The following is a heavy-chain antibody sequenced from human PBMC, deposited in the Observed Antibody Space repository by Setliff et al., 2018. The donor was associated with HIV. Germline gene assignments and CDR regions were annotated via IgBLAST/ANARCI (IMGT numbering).Heavy chain of an antibody. Sequence: PSETLSLTCTVSGGPISSTNYFWGWIRQPPGKGLEWIGTIYYHGSTYYNPSLKSRVTISIDTSKNQFSLQLTSVTAADTAVYYCVNPSGAMGDFDSWGQGTLVTVSS. CDR2: IYYHGST. CDR1: GGPISSTNYF. CDR3: VNPSGAMGDFDS. J-gene: IGHJ4*02. D-gene: IGHD3-16*01. V-gene: IGHV4-39*01.